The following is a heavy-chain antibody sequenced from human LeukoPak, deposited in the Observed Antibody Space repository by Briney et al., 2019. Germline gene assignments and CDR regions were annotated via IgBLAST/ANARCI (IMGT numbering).Heavy chain of an antibody. D-gene: IGHD3-10*01. CDR2: IYYSGST. CDR3: ARLSITMVRGVIHPDAFDI. Sequence: SETLSLTCTVSGGSISSGDYYWSWIRQPPGKGLEWIGYIYYSGSTNYNPSLKSRVTISVDTSKNQFSLKLSSVTAADTAVYYCARLSITMVRGVIHPDAFDIWGQGTMVTVSS. CDR1: GGSISSGDYY. J-gene: IGHJ3*02. V-gene: IGHV4-30-4*01.